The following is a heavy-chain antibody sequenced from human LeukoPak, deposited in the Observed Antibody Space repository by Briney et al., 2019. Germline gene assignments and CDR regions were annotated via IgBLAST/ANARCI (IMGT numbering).Heavy chain of an antibody. Sequence: ASVRVSCKASGYTFTGYYMHWVRQAPGQGLEWMGWINPNSGGTNYAQKFQGRVTMTRDTSISTAYMELSRLRSDDTAVYYCARAFGGVIARTFDCWGQGTLVTVSS. CDR1: GYTFTGYY. J-gene: IGHJ4*02. CDR2: INPNSGGT. CDR3: ARAFGGVIARTFDC. D-gene: IGHD3-16*02. V-gene: IGHV1-2*02.